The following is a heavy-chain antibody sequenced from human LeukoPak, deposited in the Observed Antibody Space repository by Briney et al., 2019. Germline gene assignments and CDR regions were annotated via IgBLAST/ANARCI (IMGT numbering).Heavy chain of an antibody. V-gene: IGHV3-49*03. CDR2: IRSKAYGGTT. Sequence: PGGSLRLSCTASGFTFGDYAMSWFRQAPGKGLEWVGFIRSKAYGGTTEYAASVKGRFAISRDDFKSIAYLQMNSLKTEDTAVYYCTREYQGDYDSSGYGDWGQGTLVTVSS. CDR3: TREYQGDYDSSGYGD. CDR1: GFTFGDYA. D-gene: IGHD3-22*01. J-gene: IGHJ4*02.